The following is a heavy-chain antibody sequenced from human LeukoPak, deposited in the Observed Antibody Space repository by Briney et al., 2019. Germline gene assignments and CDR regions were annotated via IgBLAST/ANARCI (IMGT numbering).Heavy chain of an antibody. J-gene: IGHJ6*02. Sequence: GGSLRLSCAASGFTFSSYSMNWVRQAPGKGLEWVSYISSSSSTIYYADSVKGRFTISRDNAKNSPYLQMNSLRAEDTAVYYCARDKRSATVFGMDVWGQGTTVTVSS. D-gene: IGHD4-17*01. CDR1: GFTFSSYS. CDR2: ISSSSSTI. CDR3: ARDKRSATVFGMDV. V-gene: IGHV3-48*04.